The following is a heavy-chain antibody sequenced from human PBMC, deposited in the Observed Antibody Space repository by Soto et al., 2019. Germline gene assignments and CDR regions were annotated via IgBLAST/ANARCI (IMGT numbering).Heavy chain of an antibody. D-gene: IGHD3-22*01. CDR2: IYYSGST. Sequence: PSETLSLTCNVSGGSISSYYWSWIRQPPGKGLEWIGYIYYSGSTNYNPSLKSRVTISVDTSKNQFSLKLSSVTAADTAVYYCAKPNVPPQYYYDSSGPRPGGAFDIWGQGTMVTVSS. V-gene: IGHV4-59*01. J-gene: IGHJ3*02. CDR3: AKPNVPPQYYYDSSGPRPGGAFDI. CDR1: GGSISSYY.